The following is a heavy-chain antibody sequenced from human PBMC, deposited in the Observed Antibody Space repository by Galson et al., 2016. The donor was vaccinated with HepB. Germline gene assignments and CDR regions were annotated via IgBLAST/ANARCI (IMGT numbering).Heavy chain of an antibody. CDR1: GFIFSSHA. Sequence: SLRLSCAASGFIFSSHAMHWVRQAPGKGLEWVAIMSYDGSDTYFADSVKGRFTVSRDDSKNTVYLQMNSLRADDTAVYYCAKDRLFWQQLDPGYFYAMDVWGQGTTVTVSS. J-gene: IGHJ6*02. D-gene: IGHD6-13*01. V-gene: IGHV3-30*18. CDR3: AKDRLFWQQLDPGYFYAMDV. CDR2: MSYDGSDT.